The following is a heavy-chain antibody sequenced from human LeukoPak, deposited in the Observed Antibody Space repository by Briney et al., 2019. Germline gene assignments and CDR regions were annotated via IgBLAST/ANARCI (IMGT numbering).Heavy chain of an antibody. V-gene: IGHV3-21*06. J-gene: IGHJ4*02. CDR1: GFTFSTYG. CDR3: ARDSYYGSGPFRLY. CDR2: IDNTSRYI. Sequence: GGSLRLSCAASGFTFSTYGMHWVRQVPGKGLDWVSYIDNTSRYIEYADSVKGRFTISRDNARNLVYLQMDTLRSDDTAVYCARDSYYGSGPFRLYWGQGILVTVS. D-gene: IGHD3-10*01.